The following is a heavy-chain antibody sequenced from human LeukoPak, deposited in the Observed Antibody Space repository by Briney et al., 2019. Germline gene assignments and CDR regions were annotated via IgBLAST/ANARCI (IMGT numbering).Heavy chain of an antibody. Sequence: SVKVSCKASGGTFSSYAISWVRQAPGQGLEWMGGIIPIFGTANYAQKFQGRVTITADESTSTAYMELSSLRSEDTAVYYCARDLYRDSLPVSWFDPWGQGTLVTVSS. D-gene: IGHD4-11*01. CDR1: GGTFSSYA. CDR2: IIPIFGTA. V-gene: IGHV1-69*13. J-gene: IGHJ5*02. CDR3: ARDLYRDSLPVSWFDP.